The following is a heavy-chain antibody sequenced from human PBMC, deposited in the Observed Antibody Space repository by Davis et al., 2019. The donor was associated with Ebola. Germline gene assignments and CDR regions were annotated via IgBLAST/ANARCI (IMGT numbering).Heavy chain of an antibody. J-gene: IGHJ4*02. CDR2: IRFDGNNK. V-gene: IGHV3-30*02. CDR1: GFIFRNNW. D-gene: IGHD3-10*01. CDR3: AKDEGYYYGSGSYLNY. Sequence: GESLKISCAASGFIFRNNWVTWVRQAPGKGLEWVAFIRFDGNNKYYGDSVKGRFTISRDNSKNTLSLQMDSLRPEDTAVYYCAKDEGYYYGSGSYLNYWGQGTLATVSS.